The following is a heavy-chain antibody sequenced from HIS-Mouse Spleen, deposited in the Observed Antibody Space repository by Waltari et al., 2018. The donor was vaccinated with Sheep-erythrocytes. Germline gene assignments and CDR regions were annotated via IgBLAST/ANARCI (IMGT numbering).Heavy chain of an antibody. J-gene: IGHJ4*03. V-gene: IGHV3-21*01. CDR2: ISSSSSYI. D-gene: IGHD1-26*01. CDR1: GFTCSPYG. CDR3: ARVASGATFDY. Sequence: EVQLVESGGGLVKPGGSLRLPRHAPGFTCSPYGIVWARQAPGKGLEWVSSISSSSSYIYYADSVKGRFTISRDNAKNSLYLQMNSLRAEDTAVYYCARVASGATFDYWGQGTTVTVSS.